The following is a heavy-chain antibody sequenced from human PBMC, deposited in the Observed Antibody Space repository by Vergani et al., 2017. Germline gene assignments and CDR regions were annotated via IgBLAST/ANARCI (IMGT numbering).Heavy chain of an antibody. J-gene: IGHJ6*03. CDR1: GGSISSGGYY. V-gene: IGHV4-31*01. CDR3: ARGDTQVPATAHFYYMGV. Sequence: QVQLQESGPGLVKPSQTLSLTCTVSGGSISSGGYYWSWIRQHPGKGREWIGYISYSGSTYYTPSLKSPVTISVDTSQNQLSLKLRSVTAADTAVYYCARGDTQVPATAHFYYMGVWGKGTTVVVSS. D-gene: IGHD6-25*01. CDR2: ISYSGST.